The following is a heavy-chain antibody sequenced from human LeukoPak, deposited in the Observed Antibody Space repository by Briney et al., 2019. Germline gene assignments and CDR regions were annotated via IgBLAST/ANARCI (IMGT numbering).Heavy chain of an antibody. CDR3: ARGLRRYSKAFPFDY. CDR2: INHSGNT. Sequence: SETLSLTCAVYGGSFSDYYWSWIRQPPGKGLEWMGEINHSGNTIYNPSLKSRVTISVDTSKNQFSLRLSSVPAADKTVYYCARGLRRYSKAFPFDYWGQGTLVTVSS. V-gene: IGHV4-34*01. J-gene: IGHJ4*02. D-gene: IGHD5-18*01. CDR1: GGSFSDYY.